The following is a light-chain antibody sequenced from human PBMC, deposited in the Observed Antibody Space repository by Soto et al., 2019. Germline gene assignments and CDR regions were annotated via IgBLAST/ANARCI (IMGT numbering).Light chain of an antibody. CDR2: GAS. CDR3: QQYGSSPGT. CDR1: QSVSSSY. V-gene: IGKV3-20*01. Sequence: EIVLTQSPGTLSLSPGERATLSCRASQSVSSSYLAWYQQKSGQAPRLRIYGASSRATGILDRFSGSGSGTDFTLTISRLEPDDVAVYYCQQYGSSPGTFGQGTKVEIK. J-gene: IGKJ1*01.